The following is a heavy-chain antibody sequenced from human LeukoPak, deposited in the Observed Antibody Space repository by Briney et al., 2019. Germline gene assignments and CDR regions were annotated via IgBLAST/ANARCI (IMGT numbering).Heavy chain of an antibody. D-gene: IGHD2-15*01. CDR1: GFTFSSYG. J-gene: IGHJ4*02. CDR3: AKGPVVHFDY. CDR2: ISGSGGST. Sequence: GGSLRLSCEVSGFTFSSYGMTWVRQAPGKGLEWVSAISGSGGSTYYADSVKGRFTISRDNSKNTLYLQMNSLRAEDTAVYYCAKGPVVHFDYWGQGTLVTVSS. V-gene: IGHV3-23*01.